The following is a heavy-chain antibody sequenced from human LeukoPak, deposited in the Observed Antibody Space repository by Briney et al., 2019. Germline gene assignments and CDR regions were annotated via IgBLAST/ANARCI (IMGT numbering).Heavy chain of an antibody. CDR3: ARDPGTVHAFDI. Sequence: GGSLRLSCAASGFTFSSYAMHWVRQAPGKGLEWVAVISYDGSNKYYADSVKGRFTISRDNSKNTLYLQMNSLRAEDTAVYYCARDPGTVHAFDIWGQGTMVTVSS. J-gene: IGHJ3*02. CDR1: GFTFSSYA. CDR2: ISYDGSNK. D-gene: IGHD1/OR15-1a*01. V-gene: IGHV3-30-3*01.